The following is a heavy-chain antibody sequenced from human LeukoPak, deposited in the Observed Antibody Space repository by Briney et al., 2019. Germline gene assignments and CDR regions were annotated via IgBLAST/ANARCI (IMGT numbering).Heavy chain of an antibody. D-gene: IGHD1-26*01. CDR2: IYCSGST. Sequence: SETLSLTCTVSGGSISSYYWSWIRQPPGKGLEWIGYIYCSGSTNYNPSLKSRVTISVDTSKNQFSLKLSSVTAADTAVYYCARRGVGAKLNWGQGTLVTVSS. V-gene: IGHV4-59*08. CDR3: ARRGVGAKLN. CDR1: GGSISSYY. J-gene: IGHJ4*02.